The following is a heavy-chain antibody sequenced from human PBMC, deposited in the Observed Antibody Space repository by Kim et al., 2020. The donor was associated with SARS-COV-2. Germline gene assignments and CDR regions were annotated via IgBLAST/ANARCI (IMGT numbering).Heavy chain of an antibody. V-gene: IGHV3-30*01. CDR3: AREGSYYDSTPYYYYGMDV. Sequence: GRFTISRDNSKNTLYLQMTSLRAEDTAVYYCAREGSYYDSTPYYYYGMDVWGQGTTVTVSS. D-gene: IGHD3-22*01. J-gene: IGHJ6*02.